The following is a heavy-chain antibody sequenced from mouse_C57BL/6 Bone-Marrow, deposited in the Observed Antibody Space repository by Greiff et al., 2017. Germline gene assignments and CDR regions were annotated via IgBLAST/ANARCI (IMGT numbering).Heavy chain of an antibody. CDR3: ARSSYDSLAMDY. Sequence: QVHVKQSGAELARPGASVKLSCKASGYTFTSYGISWVKQRTGQGLEWIGEIYPRSGNTYYNEKFKGKATLTADKSSSTAYMELRSLTSEYSAVYFCARSSYDSLAMDYWGQGTSVTVSS. CDR2: IYPRSGNT. D-gene: IGHD2-4*01. CDR1: GYTFTSYG. V-gene: IGHV1-81*01. J-gene: IGHJ4*01.